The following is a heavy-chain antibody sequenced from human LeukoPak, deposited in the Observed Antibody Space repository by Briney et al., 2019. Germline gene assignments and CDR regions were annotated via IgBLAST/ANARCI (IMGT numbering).Heavy chain of an antibody. CDR2: IYYSGST. CDR3: ARDRITMVRDALRYYGMDV. Sequence: SETLSLTCTVSGGSINNYYWSWIRQPPGKGLEWIGCIYYSGSTNYNPSLKSRVTISVDTSKNQFSLKLNSVTAADTAVYYCARDRITMVRDALRYYGMDVWGQGTTVTVSS. J-gene: IGHJ6*02. V-gene: IGHV4-59*01. CDR1: GGSINNYY. D-gene: IGHD3-10*01.